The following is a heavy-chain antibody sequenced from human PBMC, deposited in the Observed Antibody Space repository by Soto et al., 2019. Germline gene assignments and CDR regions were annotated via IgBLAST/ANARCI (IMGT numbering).Heavy chain of an antibody. D-gene: IGHD4-17*01. V-gene: IGHV1-3*01. CDR2: INAGNGNT. CDR3: AKTPTSVTTNWIDP. J-gene: IGHJ5*02. CDR1: GYTFTSYA. Sequence: ASVKVSCKASGYTFTSYAMHWVRQAPGQRLEWMGWINAGNGNTKYSQKFQGRVTITRDTSTSTVHMELGSLRAEDTAVYYCAKTPTSVTTNWIDPWGQGTLVTVSS.